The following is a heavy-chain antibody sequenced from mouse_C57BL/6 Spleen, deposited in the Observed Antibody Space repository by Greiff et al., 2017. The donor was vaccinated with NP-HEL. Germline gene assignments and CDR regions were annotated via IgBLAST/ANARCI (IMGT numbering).Heavy chain of an antibody. CDR3: ARTRDGYEGKNAMDY. V-gene: IGHV1-54*01. D-gene: IGHD2-2*01. CDR1: GYAFTNYL. Sequence: QVQLQQSGAELVRPGPSVKVSCKASGYAFTNYLIEWVKQRPGQGLEWIGVINPGSGGTNYNEKFKGKATLTADKSSSTAYMQLSSLTSEDSAVYFCARTRDGYEGKNAMDYWGQGTSVTVSS. J-gene: IGHJ4*01. CDR2: INPGSGGT.